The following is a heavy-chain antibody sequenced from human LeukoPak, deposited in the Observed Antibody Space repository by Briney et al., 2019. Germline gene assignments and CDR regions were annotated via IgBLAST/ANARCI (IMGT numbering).Heavy chain of an antibody. CDR3: AKDRSSGSGSYWFWSDAFDI. D-gene: IGHD3-10*01. Sequence: GVSLRLSCAASGFTFSSYAMSWVRQAPGKGLEWVSAISGSGGSTYYADSVKGRFTISRDNSKNTLYLQMNSLRAEDTAVYYCAKDRSSGSGSYWFWSDAFDIWGQGTMVTVSS. CDR2: ISGSGGST. CDR1: GFTFSSYA. J-gene: IGHJ3*02. V-gene: IGHV3-23*01.